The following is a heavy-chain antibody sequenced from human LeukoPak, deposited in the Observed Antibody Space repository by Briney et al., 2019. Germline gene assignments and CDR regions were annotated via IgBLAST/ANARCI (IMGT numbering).Heavy chain of an antibody. D-gene: IGHD3-10*01. V-gene: IGHV5-51*01. CDR2: IYPGDSDT. CDR1: GYTFTNYR. CDR3: ARLNDYGSGSLLGY. J-gene: IGHJ4*02. Sequence: GESLKISCKGSGYTFTNYRIAWVRQMPGKGLEWMGIIYPGDSDTRYSPSFQGQVIISADKSIRTAYLQWSSLKASDTAMYYCARLNDYGSGSLLGYWGQGTLVTVSS.